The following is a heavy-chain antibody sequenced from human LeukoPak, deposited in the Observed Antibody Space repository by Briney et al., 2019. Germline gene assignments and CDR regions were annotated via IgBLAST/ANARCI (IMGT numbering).Heavy chain of an antibody. CDR2: IYHSGST. V-gene: IGHV4-38-2*01. Sequence: SETLSLTCAVSGYSISSGYYWGWIRQPPGKGLEWIGSIYHSGSTYYNPSLKSRVTISVDTSKNQFSLKLSSVTAADTAVYFCARGLWAPRFDCWGQGTLVTVSS. D-gene: IGHD1-26*01. CDR1: GYSISSGYY. CDR3: ARGLWAPRFDC. J-gene: IGHJ4*02.